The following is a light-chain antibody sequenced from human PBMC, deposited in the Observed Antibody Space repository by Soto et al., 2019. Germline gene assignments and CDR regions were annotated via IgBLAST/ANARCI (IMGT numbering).Light chain of an antibody. Sequence: DFVITQSXDSXXXXLXXXAXLHXXXXRSLLSNSNNYSYLAWYQQKPGQPPKLLIYWASTRESGVPDRFSGSGSGTDFTLTINSLQAEDVAVYYCQQYYNTPLFTFGPGTKVDIK. V-gene: IGKV4-1*01. CDR1: RSLLSNSNNYSY. J-gene: IGKJ3*01. CDR2: WAS. CDR3: QQYYNTPLFT.